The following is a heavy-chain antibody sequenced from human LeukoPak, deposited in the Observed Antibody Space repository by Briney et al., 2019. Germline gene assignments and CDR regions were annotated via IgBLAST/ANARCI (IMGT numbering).Heavy chain of an antibody. V-gene: IGHV3-7*03. CDR2: IKYDGREK. CDR3: AKDLDTAMVMSFDY. Sequence: PGGSLRLSCTSSGFPFSSRWMHWVRQVPGKGPEWVANIKYDGREKYYVDSVKGRFSNSRDNAKNSLYLQMNSLRADDTAVYYCAKDLDTAMVMSFDYWGQGTLVTVSS. D-gene: IGHD5-18*01. CDR1: GFPFSSRW. J-gene: IGHJ4*02.